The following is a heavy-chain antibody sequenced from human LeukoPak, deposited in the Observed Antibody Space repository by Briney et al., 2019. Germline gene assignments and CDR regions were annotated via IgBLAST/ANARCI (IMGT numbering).Heavy chain of an antibody. CDR3: ARNMYSSGWYRDY. D-gene: IGHD6-13*01. CDR2: ISYDGSNK. V-gene: IGHV3-30-3*01. CDR1: GFTFSSYA. Sequence: GGSLRLSCAASGFTFSSYAMHWVRQAPGKGLEWVAVISYDGSNKYYADSVKGRFTISRDNSKNTLYLQMNSLRAEDTAFYYCARNMYSSGWYRDYWGQGTLVTVSS. J-gene: IGHJ4*02.